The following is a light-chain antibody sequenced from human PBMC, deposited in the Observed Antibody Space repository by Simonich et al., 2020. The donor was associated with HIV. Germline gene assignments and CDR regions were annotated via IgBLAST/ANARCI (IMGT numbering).Light chain of an antibody. CDR2: EGS. CDR3: SSYSSSSTL. V-gene: IGLV2-14*02. J-gene: IGLJ2*01. CDR1: SSDVGSYNL. Sequence: QSALTQPASVSGSPGQSITISCTGTSSDVGSYNLVSWYQQHPGKAPKLMIYEGSKRPSGVPDRFSGSKSGNTASLTVSGLQAEDEADYYCSSYSSSSTLFGGGTKLTVL.